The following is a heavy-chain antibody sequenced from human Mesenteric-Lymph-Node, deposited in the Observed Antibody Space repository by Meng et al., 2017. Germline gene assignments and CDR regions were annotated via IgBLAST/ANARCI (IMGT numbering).Heavy chain of an antibody. Sequence: GESLKISCAASGFTFSNYWMTWVRQAPGKGLEWVALIKHDVSDTHHVDSVKGRFTTSRDNAKNSLYLQMNSLRVEDTAVYYCARSREARCSGGSCFQDHWGQGTLVTVSS. CDR3: ARSREARCSGGSCFQDH. V-gene: IGHV3-7*02. CDR2: IKHDVSDT. J-gene: IGHJ4*02. CDR1: GFTFSNYW. D-gene: IGHD2-15*01.